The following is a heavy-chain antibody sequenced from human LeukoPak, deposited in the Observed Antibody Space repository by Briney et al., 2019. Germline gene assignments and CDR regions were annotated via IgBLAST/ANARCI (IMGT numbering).Heavy chain of an antibody. CDR2: ISSSSSYI. CDR3: ARGPTNGQAFDY. J-gene: IGHJ4*02. CDR1: GFTFSSYS. D-gene: IGHD2-8*01. V-gene: IGHV3-21*01. Sequence: GGSLRLSCATSGFTFSSYSMNWVRQAPGKGLEWVSSISSSSSYIYYADSVKGRFTISRDNAKNSLYLQMNSLRAEDTAVYYCARGPTNGQAFDYWGQGTLVSVSS.